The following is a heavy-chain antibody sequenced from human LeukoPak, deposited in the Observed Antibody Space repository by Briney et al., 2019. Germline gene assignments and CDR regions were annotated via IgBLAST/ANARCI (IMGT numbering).Heavy chain of an antibody. CDR2: IYYSGST. D-gene: IGHD7-27*01. V-gene: IGHV4-59*01. CDR3: ARERLGYYYYGMDV. CDR1: GGSISSYY. Sequence: SETLSLTCTVSGGSISSYYWSWIRQPPGKGLEWIGYIYYSGSTNYNPSLKSRVTISVDTSKNQFSLKLSSVTAADTAVYYCARERLGYYYYGMDVWGQGTTVTVSS. J-gene: IGHJ6*02.